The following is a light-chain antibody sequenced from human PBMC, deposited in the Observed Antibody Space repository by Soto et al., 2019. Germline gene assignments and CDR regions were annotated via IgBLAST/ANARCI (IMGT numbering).Light chain of an antibody. CDR3: QQANSFPLT. CDR2: DAS. J-gene: IGKJ3*01. V-gene: IGKV1-33*01. CDR1: QDINKN. Sequence: DIQMTQSPSSLSASVGDRVTITCQASQDINKNLIWYQQKPGKAPKLLIYDASDLETGVPSRFSGSGSGTDFTLTISSLQPEDFATYYCQQANSFPLTFGPGTKVDIK.